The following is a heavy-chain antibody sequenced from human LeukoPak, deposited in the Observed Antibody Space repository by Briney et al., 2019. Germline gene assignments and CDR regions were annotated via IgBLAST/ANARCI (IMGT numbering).Heavy chain of an antibody. Sequence: GGSLRLSCAASGFTFSSYGMHWVRQAPGKGLEWVAVIWYDGSNKYYADSVKGRFTISRDNSKNTLYLQMNSLRAEDTAVYYCARDVAYYDILTGYHHHFADWGQGTLVTVSS. CDR3: ARDVAYYDILTGYHHHFAD. CDR1: GFTFSSYG. V-gene: IGHV3-33*01. D-gene: IGHD3-9*01. J-gene: IGHJ4*02. CDR2: IWYDGSNK.